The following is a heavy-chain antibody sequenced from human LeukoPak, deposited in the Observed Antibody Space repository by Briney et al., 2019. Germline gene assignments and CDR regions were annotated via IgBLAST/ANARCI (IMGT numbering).Heavy chain of an antibody. Sequence: SVKVSCKVSGYTLTELSMHCVRQAPGKGLGWVGGFDPEEGETIYTQKFQGRVTMTEATSTATASMELSRLRSEATAVYYCAAMDYSKGGDWFDPWGQGTLVTVSS. CDR3: AAMDYSKGGDWFDP. V-gene: IGHV1-24*01. CDR1: GYTLTELS. D-gene: IGHD4-11*01. CDR2: FDPEEGET. J-gene: IGHJ5*02.